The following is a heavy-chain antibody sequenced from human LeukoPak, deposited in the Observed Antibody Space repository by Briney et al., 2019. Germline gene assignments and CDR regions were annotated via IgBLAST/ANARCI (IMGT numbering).Heavy chain of an antibody. D-gene: IGHD3-22*01. V-gene: IGHV4-30-2*01. CDR1: GGSISSGGYY. CDR3: ARARYYYDSSGYLDY. J-gene: IGHJ4*02. CDR2: IYHSGST. Sequence: SETLSLTCTVSGGSISSGGYYWSWIRQPPGKGLEWIGYIYHSGSTYYNPSLKSRVTISVDRSKNQFSLKLSSVTAADTAVYYCARARYYYDSSGYLDYWGQGTLVTVSS.